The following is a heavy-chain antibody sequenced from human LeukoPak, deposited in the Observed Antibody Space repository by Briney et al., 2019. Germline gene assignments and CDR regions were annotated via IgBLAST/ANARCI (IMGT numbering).Heavy chain of an antibody. V-gene: IGHV3-23*01. J-gene: IGHJ1*01. Sequence: GGSLRLSCAASGFTFSSYAMRGGREAPGGGVEWVSAISGSGGRTHYADSVKGRFTISRDNSKNTLYLQMNSLIDEDTAVYYCAKGTRPFKPAEYFQHWGQGTLVTVSS. CDR2: ISGSGGRT. CDR3: AKGTRPFKPAEYFQH. CDR1: GFTFSSYA.